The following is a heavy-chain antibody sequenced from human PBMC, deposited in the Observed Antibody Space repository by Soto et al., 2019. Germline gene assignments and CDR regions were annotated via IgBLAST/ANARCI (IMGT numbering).Heavy chain of an antibody. V-gene: IGHV1-18*01. CDR3: GRERQWEPVPY. Sequence: VQLVQSGGEVKQPGASVKVSCRASGYSFSNYGITWVRQAPGRGLEWMGWISGYNSNTNYAQKFEGRVRMTKDTTRSTAYLEVRSLRFDDTAVYYCGRERQWEPVPYWGQGTPVTVSS. J-gene: IGHJ4*02. D-gene: IGHD1-26*01. CDR1: GYSFSNYG. CDR2: ISGYNSNT.